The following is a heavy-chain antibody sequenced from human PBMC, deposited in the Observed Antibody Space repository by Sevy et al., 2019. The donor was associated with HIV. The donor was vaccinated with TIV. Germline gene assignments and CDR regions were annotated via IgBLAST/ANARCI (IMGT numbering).Heavy chain of an antibody. CDR3: AKRYDCGGDCYSSIYYYYGMDV. J-gene: IGHJ6*02. Sequence: GGSLRISCAASGFTFSSYAMSWVRQAPGKGLEWVSAISGSGGSTYYADSVKGRFTISRDNSKNTLYLQMNSLRAEDTAVYYCAKRYDCGGDCYSSIYYYYGMDVWGQGTTVTVSS. D-gene: IGHD2-21*02. CDR2: ISGSGGST. CDR1: GFTFSSYA. V-gene: IGHV3-23*01.